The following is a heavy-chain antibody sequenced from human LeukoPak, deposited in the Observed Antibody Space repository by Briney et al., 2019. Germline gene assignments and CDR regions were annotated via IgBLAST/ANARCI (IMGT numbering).Heavy chain of an antibody. CDR1: GFTFSHYW. D-gene: IGHD6-25*01. CDR3: ARDTARGDFDY. J-gene: IGHJ4*02. CDR2: IKHDGSTK. V-gene: IGHV3-7*01. Sequence: GGSLRLSCATSGFTFSHYWMSWVRQAPGKGLEWAANIKHDGSTKYYVDSVKGRFTISRDNAKNSLSLQMSSLRAEDSSVYYCARDTARGDFDYWGQGTLVAVSP.